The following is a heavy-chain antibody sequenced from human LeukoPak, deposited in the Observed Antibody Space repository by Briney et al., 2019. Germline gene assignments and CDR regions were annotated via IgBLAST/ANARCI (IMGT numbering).Heavy chain of an antibody. CDR1: GYTLTSYG. Sequence: ASSVKVSCKTSGYTLTSYGIGWVRQAPAQGLEWMAWISGYNGNTNYAQKLQGRVTVTTDTSTSTAYMELRSLRSDDTAVYYCTRDRSASGSQNYWGQGTLVTVSS. D-gene: IGHD1-26*01. J-gene: IGHJ4*02. V-gene: IGHV1-18*01. CDR3: TRDRSASGSQNY. CDR2: ISGYNGNT.